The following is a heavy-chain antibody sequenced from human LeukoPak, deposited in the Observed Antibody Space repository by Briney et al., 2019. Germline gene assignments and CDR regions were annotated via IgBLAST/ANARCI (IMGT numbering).Heavy chain of an antibody. V-gene: IGHV3-23*01. CDR3: ANRASHCFDY. D-gene: IGHD2-2*01. Sequence: GGSLRLSCAAPGFTFSSYGMSWVRQAPGKGLEWVSTISGGGGGTFYADSVKGRFTISRDNSKNTLYLQMNSLRVEDTAVYYCANRASHCFDYWGQGTLVPVSS. CDR1: GFTFSSYG. CDR2: ISGGGGGT. J-gene: IGHJ4*02.